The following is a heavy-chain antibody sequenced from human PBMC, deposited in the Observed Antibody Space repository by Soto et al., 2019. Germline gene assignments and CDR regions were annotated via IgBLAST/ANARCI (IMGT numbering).Heavy chain of an antibody. Sequence: EVQLVESGGGLVQPGGSLRLSCAASGFTFSSYDMHWVRQATGKGLEWVSAIGTAGDTYYPGSVKGRFTISRENAKNSLYLQMNGLRAGDTAVYYCARAALRSNYYYFDMDVWGKGTTVTVSS. CDR2: IGTAGDT. V-gene: IGHV3-13*01. CDR1: GFTFSSYD. J-gene: IGHJ6*03. D-gene: IGHD3-3*01. CDR3: ARAALRSNYYYFDMDV.